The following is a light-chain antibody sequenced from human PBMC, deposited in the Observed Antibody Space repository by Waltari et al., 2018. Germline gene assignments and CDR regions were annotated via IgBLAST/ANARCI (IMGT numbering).Light chain of an antibody. CDR1: QGISSY. V-gene: IGKV1-39*01. CDR2: AAS. Sequence: DIQMTQSPPSLSASVGDRVTITCRASQGISSYLSWYQQKPGKAPNLLIYAASSLQSGVPSRFSGSGSGTDCTLTISSLQPEDFATYYCQQSYSTPRTFGQGTRVEIK. J-gene: IGKJ1*01. CDR3: QQSYSTPRT.